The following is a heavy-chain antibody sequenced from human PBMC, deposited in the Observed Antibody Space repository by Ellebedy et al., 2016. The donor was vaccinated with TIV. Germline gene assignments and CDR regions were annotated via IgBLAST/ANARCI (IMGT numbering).Heavy chain of an antibody. CDR1: GYSFTSYW. V-gene: IGHV5-51*01. J-gene: IGHJ4*02. CDR2: IYPGDSDT. Sequence: GGSLRLSCKASGYSFTSYWIGWVRQMPGKGLEWMGIIYPGDSDTRYSPSFQGQVTISADKSITTAYLQWSSLKASDTASYYCARLGVAAPEVGVHDYWGQGTLVTVSS. CDR3: ARLGVAAPEVGVHDY. D-gene: IGHD2-15*01.